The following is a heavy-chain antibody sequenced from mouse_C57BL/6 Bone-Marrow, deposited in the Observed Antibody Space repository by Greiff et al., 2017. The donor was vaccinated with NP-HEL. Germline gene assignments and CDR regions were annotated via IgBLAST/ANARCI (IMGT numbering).Heavy chain of an antibody. D-gene: IGHD1-1*01. CDR2: IYPRSGNT. V-gene: IGHV1-81*01. CDR3: ARWDYYGSSYDY. CDR1: GYTFTSYG. J-gene: IGHJ2*01. Sequence: VQLQQSGAELARPGASVKLSCKASGYTFTSYGISWVKQRTGQGLEWIGEIYPRSGNTYYNEKFKGKATLTADKSSSTAYMGLRSLTSENSAVYFCARWDYYGSSYDYWGQGTTLTVSS.